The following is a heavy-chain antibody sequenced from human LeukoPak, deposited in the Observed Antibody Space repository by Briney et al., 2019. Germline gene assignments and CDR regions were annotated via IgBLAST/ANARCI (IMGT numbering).Heavy chain of an antibody. D-gene: IGHD3-10*01. CDR3: AREVANYYGSGSYYGETDC. CDR1: GFTFDDYG. Sequence: GESLRLSCAASGFTFDDYGVSWVRQAPGKGLEWVPGINWNGGSTGYADSVKGRFTISRDNAKNSLYLQMNSLRAEDTALYYCAREVANYYGSGSYYGETDCWGQGTLVTVSS. J-gene: IGHJ4*02. CDR2: INWNGGST. V-gene: IGHV3-20*04.